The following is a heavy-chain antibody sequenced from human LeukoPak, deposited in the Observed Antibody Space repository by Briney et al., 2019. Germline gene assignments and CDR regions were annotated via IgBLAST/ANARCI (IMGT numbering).Heavy chain of an antibody. CDR2: IWYDGSNK. V-gene: IGHV3-33*01. J-gene: IGHJ4*02. D-gene: IGHD3-22*01. Sequence: TGGSLRLSCAASGFTFSSYGMHWVRQAPGKGLEWVAVIWYDGSNKYYADSVKGRFTISRDNSKNTLYLQMNSLRAEDTAVYYCAREGKYYEGDYWGQGTLVTVSS. CDR1: GFTFSSYG. CDR3: AREGKYYEGDY.